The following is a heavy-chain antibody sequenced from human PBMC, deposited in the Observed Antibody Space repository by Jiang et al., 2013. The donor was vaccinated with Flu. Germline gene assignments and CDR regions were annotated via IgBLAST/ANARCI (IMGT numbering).Heavy chain of an antibody. J-gene: IGHJ4*02. V-gene: IGHV5-51*01. CDR1: GNSFTSYW. CDR3: AKQAGAYGDFLGQFDS. CDR2: IYPGDSDT. D-gene: IGHD4-17*01. Sequence: QLVESGAEVKKPGESLKISCKGPGNSFTSYWIAWVRQMPGKGLEWMGIIYPGDSDTRYSPSFQGQVTISADKSISTAYLQWSSLKASDTAMYYCAKQAGAYGDFLGQFDSWGQGTLVTVSS.